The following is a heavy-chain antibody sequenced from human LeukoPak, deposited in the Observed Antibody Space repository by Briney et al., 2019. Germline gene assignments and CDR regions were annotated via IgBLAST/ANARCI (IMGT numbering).Heavy chain of an antibody. V-gene: IGHV2-5*02. CDR3: AHDDIYYASGSLNRFDP. Sequence: SGPTLVKPTQALTLTCTFSGFSLNTRGVSVAWIRQPPGKALEWLALIYWDDDKRYTPSLNSRLTITKDTSNNQVVLTMTNMDPVDTATYYCAHDDIYYASGSLNRFDPWGQGTLVTVSS. CDR2: IYWDDDK. J-gene: IGHJ5*02. D-gene: IGHD3-10*01. CDR1: GFSLNTRGVS.